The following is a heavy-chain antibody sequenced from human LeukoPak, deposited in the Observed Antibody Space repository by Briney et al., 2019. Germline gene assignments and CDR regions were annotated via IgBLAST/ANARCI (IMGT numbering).Heavy chain of an antibody. CDR2: IYYSGST. CDR1: GGSISSSSYY. V-gene: IGHV4-39*07. J-gene: IGHJ3*02. CDR3: ARAEGADILTGYYDPPDAFDI. D-gene: IGHD3-9*01. Sequence: SGTLSLTCTVSGGSISSSSYYWGWIRQPPGKGLEWIGSIYYSGSTYYNPSLKSRVTISVDTSKNQFSLKLSSVTAADTAVYYCARAEGADILTGYYDPPDAFDIWGQGTMVTVSS.